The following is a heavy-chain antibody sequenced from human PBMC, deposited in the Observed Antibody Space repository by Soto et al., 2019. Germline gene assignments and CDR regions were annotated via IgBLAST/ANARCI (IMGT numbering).Heavy chain of an antibody. V-gene: IGHV4-34*01. J-gene: IGHJ4*02. D-gene: IGHD3-16*01. CDR3: ARGVATYARGRYAPSPTKFDY. CDR2: INHSGST. Sequence: TSETLSLTCAVYGGPFSGYYWSWIRQPPGKGLEWIGEINHSGSTNYNPSLKSRVTISVDTSKNQFSLKLSSVTAADTAVYYCARGVATYARGRYAPSPTKFDYWGQGTLVTVSS. CDR1: GGPFSGYY.